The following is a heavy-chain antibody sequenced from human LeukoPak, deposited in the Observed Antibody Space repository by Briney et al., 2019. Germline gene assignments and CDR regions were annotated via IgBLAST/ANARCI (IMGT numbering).Heavy chain of an antibody. V-gene: IGHV4-59*03. Sequence: SETLSLTCTVPGGSITMYSWTWIHQSPGKALEWIGYMYYTGSTYYNPSLKSRVTISVDTSKKKFSLRLKSVSAADTAMYYCATTELWQAGGAPDGWGQGTMVIVSS. CDR2: MYYTGST. D-gene: IGHD6-19*01. CDR3: ATTELWQAGGAPDG. J-gene: IGHJ3*01. CDR1: GGSITMYS.